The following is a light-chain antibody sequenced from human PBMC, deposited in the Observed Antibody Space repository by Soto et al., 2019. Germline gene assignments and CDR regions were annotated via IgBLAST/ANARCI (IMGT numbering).Light chain of an antibody. CDR2: SAS. CDR3: QQGNSYPLT. Sequence: DIQLTQSPSFLSASVGDRVTITCRATQAISTYLAWYQQKPGKAPNLLIHSASTLRGGVSSRFGGSGSGTEFTLTISSLQPEDLATYYCQQGNSYPLTFGGGTKVEIK. V-gene: IGKV1-9*01. J-gene: IGKJ4*01. CDR1: QAISTY.